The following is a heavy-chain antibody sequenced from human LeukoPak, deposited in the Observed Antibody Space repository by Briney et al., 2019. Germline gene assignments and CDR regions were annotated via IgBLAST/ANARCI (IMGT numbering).Heavy chain of an antibody. CDR1: GFTFGSNW. CDR2: IKADGSEE. CDR3: ARNTLSAAGDY. D-gene: IGHD6-13*01. J-gene: IGHJ4*02. Sequence: PGGSLRLSCAASGFTFGSNWMTWVRQAPGRGLEWVANIKADGSEESYAGSVKGRFTISRDNAKNLVFLQMNSLRTEDTAVYYCARNTLSAAGDYWGQGTLVSVSS. V-gene: IGHV3-7*01.